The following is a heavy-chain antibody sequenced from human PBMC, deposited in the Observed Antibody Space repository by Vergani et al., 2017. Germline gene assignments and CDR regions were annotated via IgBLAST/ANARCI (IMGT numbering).Heavy chain of an antibody. V-gene: IGHV3-30*02. J-gene: IGHJ4*02. CDR3: AKDWRENSDYGYFDY. CDR2: IGYDGRIK. CDR1: GFSFNTYG. Sequence: QVQLVETGGGVVQPGGSLRLYRATSGFSFNTYGAHWVRQAPGKGLEWVAFIGYDGRIKYNVDSVKGRFTISRDTSKKTLSLQMRSLRADDTAVYYCAKDWRENSDYGYFDYWGQGTLVTVSS. D-gene: IGHD4-17*01.